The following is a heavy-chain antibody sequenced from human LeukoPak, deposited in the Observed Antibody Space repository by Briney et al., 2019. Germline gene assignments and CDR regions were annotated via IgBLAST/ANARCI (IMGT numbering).Heavy chain of an antibody. CDR3: ARAPIRGHMQGVFDY. CDR2: ISSSGNT. V-gene: IGHV4-4*07. Sequence: SETLSLTCTVSGASTSVYYWSWIRQSAGKGLEWIGRISSSGNTNYNPSLKSRVTMSVDTSKNQISLKVTSVTAADTAVYYCARAPIRGHMQGVFDYWGQGTLVTVSS. D-gene: IGHD5-18*01. CDR1: GASTSVYY. J-gene: IGHJ4*02.